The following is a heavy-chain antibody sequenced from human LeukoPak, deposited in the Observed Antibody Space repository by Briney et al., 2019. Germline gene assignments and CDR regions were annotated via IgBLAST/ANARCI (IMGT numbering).Heavy chain of an antibody. V-gene: IGHV3-23*01. J-gene: IGHJ6*04. D-gene: IGHD6-19*01. CDR1: GFTFSSYA. Sequence: GGSLRLSCAASGFTFSSYAMSWVRQAPGKGLEWVSAISGSGGSTYYADSVKGRFTISRDNSKNTLYLQMNSLRAEDTAVYYCAKSPSDSGWVYCGMDVWGKGTTVTVSS. CDR2: ISGSGGST. CDR3: AKSPSDSGWVYCGMDV.